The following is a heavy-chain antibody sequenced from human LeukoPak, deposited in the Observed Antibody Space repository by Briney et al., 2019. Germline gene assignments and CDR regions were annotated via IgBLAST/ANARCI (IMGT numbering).Heavy chain of an antibody. Sequence: XXVAVISYDGSNKYYADSVKGRFTISRDNSKNTLYLQMNSLRAEDTAVYYCARGGVAPAGSGFFDYWGQGTLVTVSS. V-gene: IGHV3-30*07. CDR3: ARGGVAPAGSGFFDY. D-gene: IGHD6-13*01. J-gene: IGHJ4*02. CDR2: ISYDGSNK.